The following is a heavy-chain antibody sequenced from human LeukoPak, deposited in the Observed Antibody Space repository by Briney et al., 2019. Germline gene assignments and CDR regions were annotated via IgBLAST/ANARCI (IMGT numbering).Heavy chain of an antibody. CDR1: GASISSSSYY. J-gene: IGHJ4*02. V-gene: IGHV4-39*01. CDR2: VYYQGNP. D-gene: IGHD2-15*01. CDR3: ARLWRAATDY. Sequence: SETLSLTCTVSGASISSSSYYWGYFRQPPGKGLEWIGSVYYQGNPDYTPSHHSRATISADTFKKQLSLKLTSVTAADTAVYYCARLWRAATDYGGQGTLVAVST.